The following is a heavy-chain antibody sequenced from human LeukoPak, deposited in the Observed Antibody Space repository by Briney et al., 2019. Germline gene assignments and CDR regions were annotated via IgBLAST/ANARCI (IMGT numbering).Heavy chain of an antibody. J-gene: IGHJ4*02. CDR2: IYYSGST. CDR1: GGSISSGGYY. CDR3: ARDGGSGWYNY. D-gene: IGHD6-19*01. V-gene: IGHV4-31*03. Sequence: SQTLSLTCTVSGGSISSGGYYWSWIRQHPGKGLEWIGYIYYSGSTYYNPSLKSRVTISLDTSKSQFSLKLSSVTAADTAVYYCARDGGSGWYNYWGQGTLVTVSS.